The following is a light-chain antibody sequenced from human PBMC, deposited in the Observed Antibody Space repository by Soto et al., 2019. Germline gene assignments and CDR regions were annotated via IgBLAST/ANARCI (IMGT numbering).Light chain of an antibody. CDR2: AAS. CDR3: QQSYSTPEGVT. J-gene: IGKJ3*01. CDR1: QSISTY. Sequence: DIQMTQSPSSLSASVGDRVTITCRASQSISTYLNWYQQKPGKAPNLLIYAASTLQSGVPSRFSGSGSGTDFTLTISSLQPEDFATYYCQQSYSTPEGVTFGPGTKVDIK. V-gene: IGKV1-39*01.